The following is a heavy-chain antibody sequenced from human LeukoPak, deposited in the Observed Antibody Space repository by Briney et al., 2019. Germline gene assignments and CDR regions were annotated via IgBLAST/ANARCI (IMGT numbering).Heavy chain of an antibody. V-gene: IGHV3-30*01. D-gene: IGHD2-2*01. Sequence: GGFLRLSCAASGFTFSSYAMHWVRQAPGKGLEWVAVISYDGSNKYYADSVKGRFTISRDNSKNTLYLQMNSLRAEDTAVYYCARVGAEYCSSTSCHFFDYWGQGTLVTVSS. CDR2: ISYDGSNK. CDR3: ARVGAEYCSSTSCHFFDY. J-gene: IGHJ4*02. CDR1: GFTFSSYA.